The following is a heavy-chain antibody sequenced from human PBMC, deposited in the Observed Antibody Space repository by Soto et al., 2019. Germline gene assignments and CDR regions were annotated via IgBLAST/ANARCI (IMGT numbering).Heavy chain of an antibody. D-gene: IGHD3-16*02. V-gene: IGHV4-59*01. Sequence: QVQLQESGPGLVKPSETLSLICTVSGDSISSYYWSWIRQPPGKGLEWIGYIYYSGSTNYNPSLKSRVTRSVDTSKNQFSLNLSSVAAADTAVYYCARFLNYDYVWGSYRPAYYFDYWGQGTLVTVSS. J-gene: IGHJ4*02. CDR1: GDSISSYY. CDR3: ARFLNYDYVWGSYRPAYYFDY. CDR2: IYYSGST.